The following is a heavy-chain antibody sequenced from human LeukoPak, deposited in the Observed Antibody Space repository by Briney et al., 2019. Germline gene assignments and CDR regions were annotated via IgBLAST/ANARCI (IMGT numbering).Heavy chain of an antibody. CDR1: GYSISSGYY. J-gene: IGHJ5*02. CDR3: ARDRSPDIVVVVAATKRNWFDP. V-gene: IGHV4-38-2*02. CDR2: IYHSGST. D-gene: IGHD2-15*01. Sequence: SETLSLTYAVSGYSISSGYYWGWIRQPPGKGLEWIGSIYHSGSTYYNPSLKSRVTISVDTSKNQFSLKLSSVTAADTAVYYCARDRSPDIVVVVAATKRNWFDPWGQGTLVTVSS.